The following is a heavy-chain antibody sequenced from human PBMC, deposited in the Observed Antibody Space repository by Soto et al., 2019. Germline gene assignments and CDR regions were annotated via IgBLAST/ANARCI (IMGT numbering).Heavy chain of an antibody. CDR2: IYTGGST. J-gene: IGHJ6*02. Sequence: GGSLRLSCAASGFTVSSNYMSWVRRAPGKGLEWVSVIYTGGSTYYADSVKGRFTISRDNSKNTLYLQMNSLRAEDTAVYYCARANPSGAYYCYGMDDWGQGTTVTVSS. CDR1: GFTVSSNY. V-gene: IGHV3-53*01. CDR3: ARANPSGAYYCYGMDD.